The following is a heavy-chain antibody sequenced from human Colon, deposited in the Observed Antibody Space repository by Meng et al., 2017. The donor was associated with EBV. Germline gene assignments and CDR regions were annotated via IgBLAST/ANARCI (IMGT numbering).Heavy chain of an antibody. CDR2: IYHDGTT. Sequence: QVQLQELGLALVKPTGTLSLTCAGSGGSISTNHWWTWVRQPPGKGLGWIGEIYHDGTTHYNPSLKSRLTMSVDKSKNQFSLRLNSVTAADSAIYYCARGDLDGDCYYCFDYWGQGTLVTVSS. CDR1: GGSISTNHW. J-gene: IGHJ4*02. CDR3: ARGDLDGDCYYCFDY. V-gene: IGHV4-4*02. D-gene: IGHD2-21*02.